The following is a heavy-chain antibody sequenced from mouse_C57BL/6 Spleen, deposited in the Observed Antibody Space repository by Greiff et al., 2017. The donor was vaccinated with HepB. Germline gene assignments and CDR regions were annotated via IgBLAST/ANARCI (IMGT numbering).Heavy chain of an antibody. CDR3: TPTVVATSDY. Sequence: EVKLQESGPVLVKPGASVKMSCKASGYTFTDYYMHWVKQSHGQGLEWIGVINPYNGDTSYNQKFKGKATLTVDKSSSTAYMELNSLTSEDSAVYYCTPTVVATSDYWGQGTTLTVSS. J-gene: IGHJ2*01. CDR2: INPYNGDT. V-gene: IGHV1-19*01. D-gene: IGHD1-1*01. CDR1: GYTFTDYY.